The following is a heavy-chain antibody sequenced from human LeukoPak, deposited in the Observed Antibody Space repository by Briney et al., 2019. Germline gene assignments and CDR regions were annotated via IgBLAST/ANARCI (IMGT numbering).Heavy chain of an antibody. CDR1: GDSVSSNSAA. CDR3: ARSTGAVDY. Sequence: SQTLSLTCAISGDSVSSNSAAWNWIRQSSSRGLEWLGRTYYRSKWYNNYAVSVKSRITINPDTSKNQFSLQLNSVTPEDTAMYYCARSTGAVDYWGQGTPVTVSS. V-gene: IGHV6-1*01. D-gene: IGHD7-27*01. CDR2: TYYRSKWYN. J-gene: IGHJ4*02.